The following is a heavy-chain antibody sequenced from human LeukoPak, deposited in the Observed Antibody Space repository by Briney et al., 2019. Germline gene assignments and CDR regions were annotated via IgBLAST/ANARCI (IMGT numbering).Heavy chain of an antibody. D-gene: IGHD3-10*01. CDR2: ISYDGSNK. V-gene: IGHV3-30*18. CDR1: RFTFSSYG. CDR3: AKGRGGYYYGSGSYLGVFDY. J-gene: IGHJ4*02. Sequence: GGSLRLSCAASRFTFSSYGMHWVRQAPGKGLEWVAVISYDGSNKYYADSVKGRFTISRDNSKNTLYLQMNSLRAEDTAVYYCAKGRGGYYYGSGSYLGVFDYWGQGTLVTVSS.